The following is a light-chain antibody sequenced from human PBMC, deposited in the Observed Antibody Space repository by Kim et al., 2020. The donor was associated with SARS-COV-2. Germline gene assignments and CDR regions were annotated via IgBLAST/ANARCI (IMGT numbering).Light chain of an antibody. Sequence: EIVLTQSPATLSLSPGGRATLSCRASQSVSNYLAWYQQKPGQAPRLLIYDASKRATGIPARFSGSGSGSDFALTISGLEPEDFAVYYCQQRRNWYTFGQGTKLEI. CDR3: QQRRNWYT. J-gene: IGKJ2*01. CDR2: DAS. V-gene: IGKV3-11*01. CDR1: QSVSNY.